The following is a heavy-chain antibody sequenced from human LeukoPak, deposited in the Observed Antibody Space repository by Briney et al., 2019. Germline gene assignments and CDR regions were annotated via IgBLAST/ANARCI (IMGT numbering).Heavy chain of an antibody. CDR3: ARVVVVPAQYMDV. D-gene: IGHD2-2*01. J-gene: IGHJ6*03. CDR2: IYHSGST. V-gene: IGHV4-38-2*01. Sequence: SETLSLTXAVSGYSISSGYYWGWIRQPPGKGLEWIGSIYHSGSTYYNPSLKSRVTISVDTSKNQFSLKLSSVTAADTAVYYCARVVVVPAQYMDVWGKGTTVTVSS. CDR1: GYSISSGYY.